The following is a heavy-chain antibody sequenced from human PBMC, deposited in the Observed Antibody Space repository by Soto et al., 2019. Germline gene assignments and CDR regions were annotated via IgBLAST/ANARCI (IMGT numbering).Heavy chain of an antibody. Sequence: GGSLRLSCAASGFTFSSYGMHWVRQAPGKGLEWVAVISYDGSNKYYADSVKGRFTISRDNSKNTLYLQMNSLRAEDTAVYYCAKGGGSSTSWECDCWGQGTLVTVSS. D-gene: IGHD2-2*01. V-gene: IGHV3-30*18. CDR1: GFTFSSYG. J-gene: IGHJ4*02. CDR3: AKGGGSSTSWECDC. CDR2: ISYDGSNK.